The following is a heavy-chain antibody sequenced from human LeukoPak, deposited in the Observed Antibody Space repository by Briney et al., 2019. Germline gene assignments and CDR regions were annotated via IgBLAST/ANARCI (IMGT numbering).Heavy chain of an antibody. CDR1: GGSISSCY. V-gene: IGHV4-59*01. CDR3: ARGFCGGGVCYSPGE. J-gene: IGHJ4*02. CDR2: IYYSGST. Sequence: SETLSLTCTVSGGSISSCYWSWIRQPPGKGLEWIGYIYYSGSTNYNPSLKSRVTISVDTSKNQFSLKLSSVTAADTAVYYCARGFCGGGVCYSPGEWGQGTLVTVSS. D-gene: IGHD2-15*01.